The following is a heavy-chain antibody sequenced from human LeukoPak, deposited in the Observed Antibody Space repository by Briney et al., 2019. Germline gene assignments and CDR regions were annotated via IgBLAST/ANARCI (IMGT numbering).Heavy chain of an antibody. Sequence: SETLSLTCAVSGYSISSGYYWGWIRQPPGKGLEWIGSIYHSGSTYYNPSLKSRVTISVDTSKNQFSLKLSSVTAADTAVYYCARAPTTVTTAWFDPWGQGTLVTVSS. V-gene: IGHV4-38-2*01. J-gene: IGHJ5*02. CDR2: IYHSGST. D-gene: IGHD4-17*01. CDR1: GYSISSGYY. CDR3: ARAPTTVTTAWFDP.